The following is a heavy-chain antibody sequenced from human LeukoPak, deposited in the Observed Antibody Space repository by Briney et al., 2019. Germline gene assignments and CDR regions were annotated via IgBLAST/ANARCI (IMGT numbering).Heavy chain of an antibody. J-gene: IGHJ4*02. CDR1: GFTFSTYA. CDR3: ARGPDYGDYIY. CDR2: ISYDGSNK. V-gene: IGHV3-30*04. Sequence: GRSLTLSCAASGFTFSTYAMHRVRQAPGKGLEWVAVISYDGSNKYYADSVKGRFTISRDNSKNTLYLQMNSLRAEDTAVYYCARGPDYGDYIYWGQGTLVTVSS. D-gene: IGHD4-17*01.